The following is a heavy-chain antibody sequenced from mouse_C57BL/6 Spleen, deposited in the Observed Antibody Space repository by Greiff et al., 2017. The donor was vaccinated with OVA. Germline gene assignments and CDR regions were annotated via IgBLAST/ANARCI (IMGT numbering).Heavy chain of an antibody. V-gene: IGHV1-64*01. Sequence: QVQLQQPGAELVKPGASVKLSCKASGYTFTSYWLHWVKQRPGQGLEWIGMIHPNSGSTNYNEKFKSKATLTVDQSSSTAYLQLSILTSEDSAVYYCARSGLLSYYFDYWGQGTTLTVSS. CDR3: ARSGLLSYYFDY. D-gene: IGHD2-3*01. CDR1: GYTFTSYW. J-gene: IGHJ2*01. CDR2: IHPNSGST.